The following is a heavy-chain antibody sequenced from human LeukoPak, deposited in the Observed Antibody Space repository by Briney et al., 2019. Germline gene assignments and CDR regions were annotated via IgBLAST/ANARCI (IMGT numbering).Heavy chain of an antibody. V-gene: IGHV1-18*01. J-gene: IGHJ4*02. CDR3: GSGQALAGASTFIDY. D-gene: IGHD6-13*01. CDR2: ISAYNGNT. Sequence: ASVKVSCKCAAYSFTFNGSGVSWLAPGQGLEWMGWISAYNGNTNYAQKLQGRVTMTTDTSTTKAYMDLRSLSSDDTDTDDYGSGQALAGASTFIDYWGQGTLVTVSS. CDR1: AYSFTFNG.